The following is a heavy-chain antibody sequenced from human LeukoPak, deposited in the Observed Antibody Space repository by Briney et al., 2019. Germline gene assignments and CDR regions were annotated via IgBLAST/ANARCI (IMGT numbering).Heavy chain of an antibody. Sequence: PGGSLRLSCAASGFTVSSNSMSWVRQAPGKGLEWVSVLYSGGNTYYADSVKGRFTISRDNSKSTLYLQMNSLRTEDTAVYYCARDRSDGFDYWGQGTLVTVSS. J-gene: IGHJ4*02. CDR3: ARDRSDGFDY. CDR1: GFTVSSNS. V-gene: IGHV3-53*01. CDR2: LYSGGNT.